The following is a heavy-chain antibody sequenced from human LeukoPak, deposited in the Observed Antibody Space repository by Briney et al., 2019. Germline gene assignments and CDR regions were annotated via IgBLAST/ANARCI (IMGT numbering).Heavy chain of an antibody. D-gene: IGHD5-12*01. CDR1: GYTFTSYG. CDR2: TSADNGNT. V-gene: IGHV1-18*01. CDR3: ARDLRVNSGYDSLIL. Sequence: ASVKVSCKASGYTFTSYGISWVRQAPGQGLEWMGWTSADNGNTKYAQKLQGRVTMTTDTSTSTAYMELRSLRSDDTALYYSARDLRVNSGYDSLILWGQGTLVTVSS. J-gene: IGHJ4*02.